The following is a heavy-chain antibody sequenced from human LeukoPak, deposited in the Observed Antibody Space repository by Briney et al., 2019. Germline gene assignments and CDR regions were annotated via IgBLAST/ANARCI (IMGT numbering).Heavy chain of an antibody. D-gene: IGHD3-22*01. CDR1: GFPFSSYE. CDR2: IGRSDSTI. V-gene: IGHV3-48*03. Sequence: PGGSLRLSCEASGFPFSSYEMNWVRQAPGAGLEWIAYIGRSDSTIYYADSVKGRFTISRDNAKKSLFLQMNSLRAEDTAVYYCAKWDTYYDSSGYYFYWGQGTLVTVSS. J-gene: IGHJ4*02. CDR3: AKWDTYYDSSGYYFY.